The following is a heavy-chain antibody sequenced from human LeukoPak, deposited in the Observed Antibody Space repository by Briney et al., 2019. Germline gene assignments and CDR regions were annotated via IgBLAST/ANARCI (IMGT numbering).Heavy chain of an antibody. J-gene: IGHJ5*02. CDR1: GNTFTGYY. CDR2: ISAYNGNT. CDR3: AGGWEPYDYFFDP. V-gene: IGHV1-2*02. D-gene: IGHD5-12*01. Sequence: ASVKVSCKASGNTFTGYYMHWVRQAPGQGLEWMGWISAYNGNTNYAQNFQGRVTMTTDTSISTAYMELSGLRSEDTAIYYCAGGWEPYDYFFDPWGQGTLVIVSS.